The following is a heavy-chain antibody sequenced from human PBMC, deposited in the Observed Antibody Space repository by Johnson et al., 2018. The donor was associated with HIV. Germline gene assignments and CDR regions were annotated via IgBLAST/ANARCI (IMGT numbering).Heavy chain of an antibody. Sequence: QVLLLESGGGVVQPGRSLRLSCAASGFTFSSYAMHWVRQAPGKGLEWVAVISYDGSNKYYADSVKGRFTISRDNSKNTLYLQMNSLRAEDTAVYYCASGRVGGNDAFDIWGQGTMVTVSS. D-gene: IGHD2-15*01. CDR3: ASGRVGGNDAFDI. CDR2: ISYDGSNK. CDR1: GFTFSSYA. J-gene: IGHJ3*02. V-gene: IGHV3-30-3*01.